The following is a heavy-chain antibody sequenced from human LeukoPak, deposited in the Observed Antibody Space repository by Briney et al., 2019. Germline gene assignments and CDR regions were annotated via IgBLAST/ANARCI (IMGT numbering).Heavy chain of an antibody. V-gene: IGHV3-30*02. CDR1: GFTFSSYG. J-gene: IGHJ4*02. CDR3: AKENVPLRYFDWFLVY. Sequence: GGSLRLSCAASGFTFSSYGMHWVRQAPGKGLEWVAFIRYDGSNKYYADSVKGRFTISRDNSKNTLYLQMNSLRAEDTAVYYCAKENVPLRYFDWFLVYWGQGTLVTVSS. CDR2: IRYDGSNK. D-gene: IGHD3-9*01.